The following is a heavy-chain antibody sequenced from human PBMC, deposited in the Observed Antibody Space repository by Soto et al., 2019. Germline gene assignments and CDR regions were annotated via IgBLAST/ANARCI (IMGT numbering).Heavy chain of an antibody. CDR2: INPSGGST. D-gene: IGHD5-12*01. V-gene: IGHV1-46*01. Sequence: VASVKVSCKASGYTFTSYYMHWVRQAPGQELEWMGIINPSGGSTSYAQKFQGRVTMTRDTSTSTVYMELSSLRSEDTAVYYCARDEGTVWLVYWGQGTLVTVSS. J-gene: IGHJ4*02. CDR1: GYTFTSYY. CDR3: ARDEGTVWLVY.